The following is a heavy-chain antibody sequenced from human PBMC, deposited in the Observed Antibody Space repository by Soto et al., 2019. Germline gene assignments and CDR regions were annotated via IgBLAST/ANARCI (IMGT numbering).Heavy chain of an antibody. J-gene: IGHJ6*02. V-gene: IGHV3-21*01. CDR2: ISSSSSYI. Sequence: PGGSLRLSCAASELSSSNHAMTWVRQAPGKGLEWVSSISSSSSYIYYADSVKGRFTISRDNAKNSLYLQMNSLRAEDTAVYYCARIPEYYDFWSGPPYYYYYGMDVWGQGTTVTVSS. D-gene: IGHD3-3*01. CDR3: ARIPEYYDFWSGPPYYYYYGMDV. CDR1: ELSSSNHA.